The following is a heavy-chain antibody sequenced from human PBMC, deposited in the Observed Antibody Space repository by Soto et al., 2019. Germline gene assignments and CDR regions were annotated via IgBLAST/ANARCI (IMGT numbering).Heavy chain of an antibody. V-gene: IGHV3-23*01. CDR3: GRKSQGSVTVTGNWYFDL. CDR1: GFTFGGYA. J-gene: IGHJ2*01. Sequence: EVQLLESGGGLLQPGGSLRLSGAASGFTFGGYAMNWVRQPPGRGLEWVSGISGGGDTTFYTDSVKGRFTISRDNSGNTLYLQMNSLRAEDTAVYFCGRKSQGSVTVTGNWYFDLWGRGTLVTVSS. CDR2: ISGGGDTT. D-gene: IGHD4-17*01.